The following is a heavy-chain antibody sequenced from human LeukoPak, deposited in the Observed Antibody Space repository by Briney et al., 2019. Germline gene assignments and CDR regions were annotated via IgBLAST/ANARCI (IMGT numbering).Heavy chain of an antibody. Sequence: GGSLRLSCAASGFTFGTYAMSWVRQAPGKGLEWVSGISGSSDSAHYADSVRGRFAISRDNSKNTLYLQMNSLRAEDTAVYYCARHHLDSGSYFIRLGFFDYWGQGTLVTVSS. CDR2: ISGSSDSA. V-gene: IGHV3-23*01. CDR1: GFTFGTYA. J-gene: IGHJ4*02. CDR3: ARHHLDSGSYFIRLGFFDY. D-gene: IGHD1-26*01.